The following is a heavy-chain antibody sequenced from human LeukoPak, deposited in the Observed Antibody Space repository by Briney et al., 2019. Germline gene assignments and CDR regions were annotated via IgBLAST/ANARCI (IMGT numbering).Heavy chain of an antibody. Sequence: GGSLRLSCAASGFSFSAYPMGWVRQAPGKGLQWLSGISASGDVTFHADRVKGRFAISRDNSKNTLYLQMTGLRAGDTAEYYCAKSTPRLERQDYWGQGTLVIVSS. CDR2: ISASGDVT. J-gene: IGHJ4*02. V-gene: IGHV3-23*01. CDR3: AKSTPRLERQDY. D-gene: IGHD1-1*01. CDR1: GFSFSAYP.